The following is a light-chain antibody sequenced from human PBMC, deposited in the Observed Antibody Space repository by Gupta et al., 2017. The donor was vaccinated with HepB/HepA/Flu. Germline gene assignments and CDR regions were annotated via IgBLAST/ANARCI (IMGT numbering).Light chain of an antibody. CDR1: QDIRND. J-gene: IGKJ1*01. Sequence: AIQMTQSPSSLSASVGDTVTITCRASQDIRNDLGWYQQRPGKAPKALIYGASNLQSEVPSRFSGSGSGTEFTLTISSLQPEDFGTYYCRQYDDHAWTFGPGTKVETK. V-gene: IGKV1-6*01. CDR2: GAS. CDR3: RQYDDHAWT.